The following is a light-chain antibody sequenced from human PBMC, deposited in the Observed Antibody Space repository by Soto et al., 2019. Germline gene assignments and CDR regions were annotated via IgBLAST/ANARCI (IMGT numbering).Light chain of an antibody. V-gene: IGKV3-20*01. CDR3: QQYGSSPAT. J-gene: IGKJ1*01. CDR2: GAS. Sequence: EIVLTQSPGTVPLSPGERVTLSCRASQSVSSNYLAWYQQKPGQAPRRLIYGASNRATGIPERFSGSGSGTDFTLTISRLEPEDFAVYYCQQYGSSPATFGQGTKVEIK. CDR1: QSVSSNY.